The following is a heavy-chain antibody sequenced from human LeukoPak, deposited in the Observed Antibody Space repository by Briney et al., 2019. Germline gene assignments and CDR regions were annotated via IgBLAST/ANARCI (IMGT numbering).Heavy chain of an antibody. Sequence: GGSLRLSCAASGFTFSTYGMSWVRQAPGKGLEWVSAISGSGGSTYYADSVKGRFTISRDNSKNTLYLQMNGLRAEDTAVYYCAKGSVRYYYYMDVWGKGTTVTISS. CDR3: AKGSVRYYYYMDV. CDR1: GFTFSTYG. CDR2: ISGSGGST. J-gene: IGHJ6*03. D-gene: IGHD3-10*02. V-gene: IGHV3-23*01.